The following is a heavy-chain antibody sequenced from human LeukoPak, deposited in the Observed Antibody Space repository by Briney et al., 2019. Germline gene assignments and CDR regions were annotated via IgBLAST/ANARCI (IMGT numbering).Heavy chain of an antibody. D-gene: IGHD6-6*01. CDR3: AREYSSSSGRASDY. CDR1: GFTFSSYW. V-gene: IGHV3-74*01. CDR2: ISTDGSST. J-gene: IGHJ4*02. Sequence: PGGSLRLSCAASGFTFSSYWMHWVRQAPGKGLVWVSRISTDGSSTTYADSVKGRFTVSRDNAQNTLYLRMHSQRVEDTAVYYCAREYSSSSGRASDYWGQGTLVTVPS.